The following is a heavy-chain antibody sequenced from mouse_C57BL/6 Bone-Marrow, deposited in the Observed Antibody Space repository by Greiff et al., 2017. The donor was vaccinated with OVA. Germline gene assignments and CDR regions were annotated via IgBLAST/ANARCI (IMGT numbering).Heavy chain of an antibody. CDR2: IDPSDSYT. J-gene: IGHJ2*01. D-gene: IGHD2-4*01. Sequence: LQQPGAELVKPGASVKLSCKASGYTFTSYWMQWVKQRPGQGLEWIGEIDPSDSYTNYHHKVKGKATLTVDTSSSTPYMQLSSLTSEDSAVYYCARRGLRRFDYWGKGTTLTVSS. CDR1: GYTFTSYW. CDR3: ARRGLRRFDY. V-gene: IGHV1-50*01.